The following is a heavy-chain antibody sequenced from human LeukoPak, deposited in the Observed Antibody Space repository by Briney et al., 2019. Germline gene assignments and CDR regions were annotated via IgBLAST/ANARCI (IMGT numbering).Heavy chain of an antibody. CDR2: IRGDEGDK. Sequence: GGSLRLSCTVSGFTFRDYWMAWVRQAPGKGLEWVSNIRGDEGDKNSVDSVKGRFTISRDNAKKSLYLQMNSLRVEDTAVYYCARDVGGALDYWGQGTLVTVSS. CDR3: ARDVGGALDY. V-gene: IGHV3-7*03. D-gene: IGHD4-17*01. CDR1: GFTFRDYW. J-gene: IGHJ4*02.